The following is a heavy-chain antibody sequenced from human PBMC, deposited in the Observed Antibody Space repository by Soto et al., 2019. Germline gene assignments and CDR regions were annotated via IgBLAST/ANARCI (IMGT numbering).Heavy chain of an antibody. CDR2: ISGSGGST. Sequence: PGGSLRLSCAASGFTFSSYAMSWVRQAPGKGLEWVSAISGSGGSTYYADSVKGRFTISRDNSKNTLYLQMNSLRAEDTAVYYCANDRDDYYDSSGAPGYWGQGTLVTVSS. CDR1: GFTFSSYA. V-gene: IGHV3-23*01. J-gene: IGHJ4*02. CDR3: ANDRDDYYDSSGAPGY. D-gene: IGHD3-22*01.